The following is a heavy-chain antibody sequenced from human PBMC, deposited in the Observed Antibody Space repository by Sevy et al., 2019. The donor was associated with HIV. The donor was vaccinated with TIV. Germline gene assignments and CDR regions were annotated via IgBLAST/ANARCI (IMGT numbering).Heavy chain of an antibody. CDR3: ATRKVVVITGFDY. Sequence: GGSLRLSCAASGFTFSSYAMHWVRQAPGKGLEWVAVISYDGSNKYYADSVKGRFTISRDNSKNTLYLQMNSLRAEDTAVYYCATRKVVVITGFDYWGQGTLVTVSS. J-gene: IGHJ4*02. D-gene: IGHD3-22*01. CDR1: GFTFSSYA. CDR2: ISYDGSNK. V-gene: IGHV3-30-3*01.